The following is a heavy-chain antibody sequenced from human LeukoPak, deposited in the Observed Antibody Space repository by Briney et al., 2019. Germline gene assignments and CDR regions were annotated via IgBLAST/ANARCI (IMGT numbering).Heavy chain of an antibody. D-gene: IGHD3-10*01. J-gene: IGHJ4*02. CDR3: ARGVGTKLLWFGESSHIDY. V-gene: IGHV1-8*01. Sequence: GASVKVSCKASGYTFTSYDINWVRQATGQGLEWMRWMNPNSGNTGYAQKFQGRVTMTRNTSISTAYMELSSLRSEDTAVYYCARGVGTKLLWFGESSHIDYWGQGTLVTVSS. CDR1: GYTFTSYD. CDR2: MNPNSGNT.